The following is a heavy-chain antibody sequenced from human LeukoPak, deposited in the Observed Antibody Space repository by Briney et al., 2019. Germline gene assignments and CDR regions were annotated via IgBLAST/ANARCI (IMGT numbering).Heavy chain of an antibody. CDR1: GGSISSYY. J-gene: IGHJ4*02. Sequence: SETLSLTCTVSGGSISSYYWSWIRQPPGKGLEWIGYIYYSGSTNYNPSLKSRVTISVDTSKNQFSLKLSSVTAADTAVYYCARGRANFDYWGQGTLVTVSS. V-gene: IGHV4-59*01. CDR2: IYYSGST. CDR3: ARGRANFDY.